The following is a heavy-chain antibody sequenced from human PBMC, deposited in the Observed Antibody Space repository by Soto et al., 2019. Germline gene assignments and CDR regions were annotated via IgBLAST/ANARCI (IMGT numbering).Heavy chain of an antibody. Sequence: QVQLQESGPGLVKPSQTLSLTCTVSGGSISSGGYYWSWIRQHPGKGLEWIGYIYYSGSTYYNPSLKSRVTISVETSKNQFSLKLSSVTAADTAVYYCARDLGHVGRYSNNRYYYYGMDVWGQGTTVTVSS. CDR2: IYYSGST. D-gene: IGHD4-4*01. V-gene: IGHV4-31*03. CDR3: ARDLGHVGRYSNNRYYYYGMDV. CDR1: GGSISSGGYY. J-gene: IGHJ6*02.